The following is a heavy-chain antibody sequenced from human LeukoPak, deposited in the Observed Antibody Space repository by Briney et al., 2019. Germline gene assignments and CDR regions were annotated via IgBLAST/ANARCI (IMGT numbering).Heavy chain of an antibody. J-gene: IGHJ6*03. CDR3: ARVKKDIVVVPAAIGYYYYMDV. CDR1: GGSISSGSYY. D-gene: IGHD2-2*02. V-gene: IGHV4-61*02. CDR2: IYTSGST. Sequence: PSETLSLTCTVSGGSISSGSYYWIWIRQPAGKGLEWIGRIYTSGSTNYNPSLKSRVTISVDTSKNQFSLKLSSVTAADTAVYYCARVKKDIVVVPAAIGYYYYMDVWGKGTTVTVSS.